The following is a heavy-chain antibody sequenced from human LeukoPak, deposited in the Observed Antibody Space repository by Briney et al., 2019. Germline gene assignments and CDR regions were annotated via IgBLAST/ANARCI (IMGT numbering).Heavy chain of an antibody. V-gene: IGHV3-20*04. CDR2: INWNGGST. CDR1: GFTYDDYG. J-gene: IGHJ3*02. D-gene: IGHD1-14*01. Sequence: GGSLRPSCAASGFTYDDYGMSWVRPAPGKGLEWDSGINWNGGSTGYADSVKGRFTISRDNAKNSLYLQMNSLRAEDTALYYCARDRGTELSNDAFDIWGQGTMVTVSS. CDR3: ARDRGTELSNDAFDI.